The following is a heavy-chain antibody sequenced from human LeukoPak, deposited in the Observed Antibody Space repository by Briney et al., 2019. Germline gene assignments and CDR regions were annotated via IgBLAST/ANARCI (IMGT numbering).Heavy chain of an antibody. D-gene: IGHD2-2*01. Sequence: GESLKISCKGSRYTLTSYCISWVPQMPGKGLEWMGRIHPSDSYTNYSPSFQGHVTISADKSISTAYLQWSSLKASDTAVYYCARHGPIVVVPAAMWDWFDPWGQGTLVTVSS. J-gene: IGHJ5*02. CDR3: ARHGPIVVVPAAMWDWFDP. V-gene: IGHV5-10-1*01. CDR2: IHPSDSYT. CDR1: RYTLTSYC.